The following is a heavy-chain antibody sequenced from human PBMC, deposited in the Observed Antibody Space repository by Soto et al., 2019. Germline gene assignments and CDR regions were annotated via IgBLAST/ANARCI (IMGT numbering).Heavy chain of an antibody. CDR3: ARRHFGYGDYNPYYFDY. Sequence: EVQLVQSGAEVKKPGESLRISCKGSGYSFTSYWISWVRQMPGKGLEWMGRIDPSDSYTNYSPSFQGHVTISADKSISTAYLQWSSLKASDTAMYYCARRHFGYGDYNPYYFDYWGQGTLVIVSS. D-gene: IGHD4-17*01. CDR1: GYSFTSYW. V-gene: IGHV5-10-1*01. CDR2: IDPSDSYT. J-gene: IGHJ4*02.